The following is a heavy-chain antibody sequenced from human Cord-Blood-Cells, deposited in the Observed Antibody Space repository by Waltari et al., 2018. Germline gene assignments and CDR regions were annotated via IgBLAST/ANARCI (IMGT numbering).Heavy chain of an antibody. D-gene: IGHD2-15*01. CDR1: GFTFTSSA. CDR3: AAVQYCSGGSCYDY. V-gene: IGHV1-58*01. Sequence: QMQLVQSGPEVKKPGTSVKVSCKASGFTFTSSAVQWVRQARGQRLEWIGCIVVGSGNTNYAQKFQERVTITRDMSTSTAYMELSSLRSEDTAVYYCAAVQYCSGGSCYDYWGQGTLVTVSS. J-gene: IGHJ4*02. CDR2: IVVGSGNT.